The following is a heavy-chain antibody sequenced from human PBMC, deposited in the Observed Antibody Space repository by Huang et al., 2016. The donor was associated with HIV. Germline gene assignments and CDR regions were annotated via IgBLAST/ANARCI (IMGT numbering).Heavy chain of an antibody. D-gene: IGHD6-6*01. V-gene: IGHV1-2*02. Sequence: QVQLVQSGAEVKNPGASVRVSCKASGYTFTDSNIHWGRQAPGQGREWMGWLNPKRGGTIYAQRFQGRVTMTRDTTISTVHMDLRRRQSDDTAVYFCARDWSFGSSTSPADWGQGTLVTVSS. CDR3: ARDWSFGSSTSPAD. J-gene: IGHJ4*02. CDR1: GYTFTDSN. CDR2: LNPKRGGT.